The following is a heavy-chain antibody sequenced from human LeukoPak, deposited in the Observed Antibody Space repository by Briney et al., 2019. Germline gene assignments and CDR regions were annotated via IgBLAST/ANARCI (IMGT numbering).Heavy chain of an antibody. CDR1: GGSISSYY. CDR3: ARSAADGYCSGGSCYSSYYYYYMDV. J-gene: IGHJ6*03. V-gene: IGHV4-59*01. Sequence: KPSETLSLTCTVSGGSISSYYWSWIRQPPGKGLEWIGYIYYSGSTNYNPSLKSRVTISVDTSKNQFSLKLSSVTAADTAVYYCARSAADGYCSGGSCYSSYYYYYMDVWGKGTTVTISS. D-gene: IGHD2-15*01. CDR2: IYYSGST.